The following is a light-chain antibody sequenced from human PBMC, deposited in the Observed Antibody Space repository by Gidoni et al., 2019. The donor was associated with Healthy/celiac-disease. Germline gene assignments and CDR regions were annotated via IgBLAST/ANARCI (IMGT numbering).Light chain of an antibody. V-gene: IGKV2-28*01. CDR3: MQALHAPPT. CDR2: LGS. J-gene: IGKJ2*01. CDR1: QSLLHSNGYNY. Sequence: DIVMTQSRLSLPVTPGEPASISCRSSQSLLHSNGYNYLDWYLQKPGQSPQLLIYLGSNRASGVPDRFSGSGSGTDFTLKISRVEAEDVGVYYCMQALHAPPTFGQGTKLEIK.